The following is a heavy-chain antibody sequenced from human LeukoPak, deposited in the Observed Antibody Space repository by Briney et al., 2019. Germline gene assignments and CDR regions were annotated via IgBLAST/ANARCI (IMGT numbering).Heavy chain of an antibody. CDR3: ARRGGTNSRYDILTGYYRYYFDY. Sequence: PGGSLRLSCAASGVTFSSYSMNWVRQAPGKGLEWVSSISSSSSYIYYADSVKGRFTISRDNAKNSLYLQMNCLRAEDTAVYYCARRGGTNSRYDILTGYYRYYFDYWGQGTLVTVSS. J-gene: IGHJ4*02. CDR1: GVTFSSYS. V-gene: IGHV3-21*01. CDR2: ISSSSSYI. D-gene: IGHD3-9*01.